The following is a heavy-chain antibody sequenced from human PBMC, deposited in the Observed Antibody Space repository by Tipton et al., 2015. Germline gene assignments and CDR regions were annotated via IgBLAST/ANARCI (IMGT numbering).Heavy chain of an antibody. V-gene: IGHV3-33*01. CDR3: AATYTVNNFYYGMDV. CDR2: IWYDGSSK. Sequence: SLRLSCAASGFTFSNYGMHWVRQAPGKGLEWVALIWYDGSSKYYGGSVKGRFTISRDNSKNTLYLQMDNLRAEDTAVYYCAATYTVNNFYYGMDVWGQGTAVTVSS. CDR1: GFTFSNYG. J-gene: IGHJ6*02. D-gene: IGHD4-11*01.